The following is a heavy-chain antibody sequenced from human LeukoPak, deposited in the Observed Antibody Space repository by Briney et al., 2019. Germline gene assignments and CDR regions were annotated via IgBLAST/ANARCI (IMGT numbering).Heavy chain of an antibody. V-gene: IGHV3-30*02. D-gene: IGHD2-21*01. Sequence: GGSLRLSCGASGYTFNRHNMQWVCRAPGKGLGWVAFIRYDGYKRYYGDFGKGRFTISRDKSNNTLFLQMNSLRGDDTAVYYCARGVAGSAFDYWGQGTLVAVSS. J-gene: IGHJ4*02. CDR1: GYTFNRHN. CDR2: IRYDGYKR. CDR3: ARGVAGSAFDY.